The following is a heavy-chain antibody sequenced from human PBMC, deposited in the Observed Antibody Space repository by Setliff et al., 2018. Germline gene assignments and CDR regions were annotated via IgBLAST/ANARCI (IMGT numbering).Heavy chain of an antibody. CDR2: IYHSGST. CDR3: ARRLSGLRGFGY. D-gene: IGHD5-12*01. Sequence: TLSLPCTVSGGSISSGSYYWSWIRQPAGKGLEWIGRIYHSGSTYYNPSLKSRVTISVDTSKNQFSLKLSSVTAADTAVYYCARRLSGLRGFGYWGQGTLVTVSS. CDR1: GGSISSGSYY. V-gene: IGHV4-61*02. J-gene: IGHJ4*02.